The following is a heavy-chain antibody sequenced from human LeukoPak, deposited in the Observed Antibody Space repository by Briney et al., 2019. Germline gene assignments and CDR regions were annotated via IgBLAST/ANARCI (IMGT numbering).Heavy chain of an antibody. CDR2: INHSGST. V-gene: IGHV4-34*01. J-gene: IGHJ4*02. D-gene: IGHD2-2*01. Sequence: KPSEILSLTCAVYGGSFSGYSWSWIRQPPGKGLEWIGEINHSGSTNYNPSLKSRVTISVDTSKNQFSLKLNSVTAADTAVYYCARRGVVPAARRQFDYWGQGTLVTVPS. CDR3: ARRGVVPAARRQFDY. CDR1: GGSFSGYS.